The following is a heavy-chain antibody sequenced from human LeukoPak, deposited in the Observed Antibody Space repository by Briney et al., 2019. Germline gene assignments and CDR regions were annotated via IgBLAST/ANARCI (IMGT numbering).Heavy chain of an antibody. D-gene: IGHD2-2*01. CDR3: AKDSEYQLLLGWFDP. V-gene: IGHV3-9*01. J-gene: IGHJ5*02. CDR1: GFTFDDYA. CDR2: ISWNSGSI. Sequence: GRSLRLSCAVSGFTFDDYAMHWVRQAPGKGLEWVSGISWNSGSIGYADSVKGRFTISRDNAKNSLYLQMNSLRAEDTALYYCAKDSEYQLLLGWFDPWGQGTLVTVSS.